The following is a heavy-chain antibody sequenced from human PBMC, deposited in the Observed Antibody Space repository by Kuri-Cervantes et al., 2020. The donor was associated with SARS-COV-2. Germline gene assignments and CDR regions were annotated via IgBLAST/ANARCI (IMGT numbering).Heavy chain of an antibody. J-gene: IGHJ4*02. Sequence: GGSLRLSCVASGFTFSAYTLNWVRQAPGKGLEWVSSITRSSVYISYADSLKGRFTISRDNSKNTLYLQMNSLRAEDTAVYYGSDPRSSCENYWGQGTLVTVSS. CDR2: ITRSSVYI. V-gene: IGHV3-21*01. D-gene: IGHD6-13*01. CDR1: GFTFSAYT. CDR3: SDPRSSCENY.